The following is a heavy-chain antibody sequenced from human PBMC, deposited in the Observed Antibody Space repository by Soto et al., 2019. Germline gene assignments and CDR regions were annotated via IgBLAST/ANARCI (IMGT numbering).Heavy chain of an antibody. V-gene: IGHV3-33*01. CDR1: GFTFSSDG. CDR3: ARGGGPTAVLGY. D-gene: IGHD4-17*01. J-gene: IGHJ4*02. CDR2: IWYDGSNK. Sequence: QVQLVESGGGVVQPGRSLRLSCAASGFTFSSDGMHWVRQAPGKGLEWVAVIWYDGSNKYYADSVKGRFTISRDNSKNALYLQMNRLRAEDTAVYYCARGGGPTAVLGYWGQGTLVTVSS.